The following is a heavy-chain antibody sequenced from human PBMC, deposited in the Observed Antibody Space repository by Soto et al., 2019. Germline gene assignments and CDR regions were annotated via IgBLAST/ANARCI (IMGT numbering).Heavy chain of an antibody. CDR1: GYTFNAYY. CDR3: ARGVGAGGTVRFAFDI. Sequence: QVQVVQSGAEVKKPGASVKVSCKASGYTFNAYYMHWVRQAPGQGLEWMGWINPNSGGTKYAQKFQGRVTMTRDTSISTAYMELSSLTSDDTAIYYCARGVGAGGTVRFAFDIWGQEPMTTVSS. CDR2: INPNSGGT. V-gene: IGHV1-2*02. D-gene: IGHD6-13*01. J-gene: IGHJ3*02.